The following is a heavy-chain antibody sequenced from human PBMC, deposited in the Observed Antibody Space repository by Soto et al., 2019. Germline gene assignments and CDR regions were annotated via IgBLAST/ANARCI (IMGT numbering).Heavy chain of an antibody. CDR2: IIPILGIA. CDR3: ARDDGLAYCVGDCYS. V-gene: IGHV1-69*02. CDR1: VGTFSSYT. Sequence: QVQLVQSGAEVKKPGSSVKVSCKASVGTFSSYTISWVRQAPGQGLEWMGRIIPILGIANYAQKFQGRVTMTDEKSTSTAYIELSRLRSDDTAVYYCARDDGLAYCVGDCYSGGQGTLVTVSA. J-gene: IGHJ4*02. D-gene: IGHD2-21*02.